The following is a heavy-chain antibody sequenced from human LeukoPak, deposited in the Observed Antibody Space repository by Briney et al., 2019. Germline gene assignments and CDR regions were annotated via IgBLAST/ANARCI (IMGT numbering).Heavy chain of an antibody. V-gene: IGHV3-21*01. CDR3: ARRAYGDYGRWYYDL. J-gene: IGHJ2*01. D-gene: IGHD4-17*01. Sequence: PGGSLRLSCAASGFTFSSYSMNWVRQAPGKGLEWVSSISSSSSYIYYADSVKGRFTISRDNAKNSLYLQMNSLRAGDTAVYYCARRAYGDYGRWYYDLWGRGTLVTVSS. CDR1: GFTFSSYS. CDR2: ISSSSSYI.